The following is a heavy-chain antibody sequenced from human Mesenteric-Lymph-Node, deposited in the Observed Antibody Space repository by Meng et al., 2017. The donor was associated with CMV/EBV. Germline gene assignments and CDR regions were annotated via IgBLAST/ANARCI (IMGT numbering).Heavy chain of an antibody. V-gene: IGHV4-38-2*02. CDR1: GYSIRDGYY. D-gene: IGHD3-3*01. CDR2: IYHSGNT. Sequence: SETLSLTCIVSGYSIRDGYYWGWIRQPPGKGLEWIGNIYHSGNTYSNPSLKSRVTISLDTSKNQFSLKLSSVTAADTAVYYCARASTDFWSGYDWGQGTLVTVSS. J-gene: IGHJ4*02. CDR3: ARASTDFWSGYD.